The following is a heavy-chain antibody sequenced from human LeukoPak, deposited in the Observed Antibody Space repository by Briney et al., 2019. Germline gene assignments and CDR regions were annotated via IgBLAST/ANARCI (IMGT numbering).Heavy chain of an antibody. Sequence: KPSETLSLTCTVSGVSIRSTCYCWVRIRDPPGKGLEWIGSIYYSGSTYYNPSLKSRVTISVDTSKNQFSLKLSSVTAADTAMYYCARHTGGSYDYWGQGTLVTVSS. CDR3: ARHTGGSYDY. CDR2: IYYSGST. J-gene: IGHJ4*02. D-gene: IGHD1-26*01. V-gene: IGHV4-39*01. CDR1: GVSIRSTCYC.